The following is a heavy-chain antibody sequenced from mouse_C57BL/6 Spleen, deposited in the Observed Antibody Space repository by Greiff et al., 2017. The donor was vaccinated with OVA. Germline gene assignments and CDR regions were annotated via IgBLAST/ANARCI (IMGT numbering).Heavy chain of an antibody. CDR3: AREGYYDYLDY. D-gene: IGHD2-4*01. CDR2: INPNNGGT. Sequence: VQLKQSGPELVKPGASVKISCKASGYTFTDYYMNWVKQSHGKSLEWIGDINPNNGGTSYNQKFKGKATLTVDKSSSTAYMELRSLTSEDSAVYYCAREGYYDYLDYWGQGTTLTVSS. CDR1: GYTFTDYY. V-gene: IGHV1-26*01. J-gene: IGHJ2*01.